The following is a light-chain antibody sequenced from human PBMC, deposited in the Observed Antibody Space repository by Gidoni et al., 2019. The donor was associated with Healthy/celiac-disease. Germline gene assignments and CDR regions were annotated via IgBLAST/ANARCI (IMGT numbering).Light chain of an antibody. CDR2: DAS. CDR3: QQRSNGYT. CDR1: QSVSSY. Sequence: DIVLTPSPATLSLSPGERATLSCRASQSVSSYLAWYQQKPGQAPRLLIYDASNRATGIPARFSGSGSGTDFTLTISSLEPEDFAVYYCQQRSNGYTCGQGTKLEIK. V-gene: IGKV3-11*01. J-gene: IGKJ2*01.